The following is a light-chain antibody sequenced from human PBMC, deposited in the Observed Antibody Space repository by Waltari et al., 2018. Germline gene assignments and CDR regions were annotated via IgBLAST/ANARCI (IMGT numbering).Light chain of an antibody. CDR3: QLWDKSSDPPYV. CDR2: DDS. J-gene: IGLJ1*01. Sequence: SYVLTQPPSVSVAPGQTARMTCGANNIGSKSVHWYQKKPGQAPVPVVDDDSDRPSGSPERFSGSNSGNTATLTITRVEAGDEADYYCQLWDKSSDPPYVFGPGTKVTVL. V-gene: IGLV3-21*02. CDR1: NIGSKS.